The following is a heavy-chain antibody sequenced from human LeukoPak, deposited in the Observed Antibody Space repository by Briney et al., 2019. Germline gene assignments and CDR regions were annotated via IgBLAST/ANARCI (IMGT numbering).Heavy chain of an antibody. CDR3: AMDDYNRH. D-gene: IGHD5-24*01. CDR1: RFTFTTYA. Sequence: PGGTLRLSCAASRFTFTTYAIASVLQAPGRGREGGSAISGCSGSTYYADSVMGRFAISRDNTKPPSYLQMNSLRADDTAVYYCAMDDYNRHWGQGTMVTVSS. J-gene: IGHJ4*02. V-gene: IGHV3-23*01. CDR2: ISGCSGST.